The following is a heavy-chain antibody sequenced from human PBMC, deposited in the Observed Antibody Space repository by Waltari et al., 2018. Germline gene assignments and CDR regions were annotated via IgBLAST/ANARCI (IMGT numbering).Heavy chain of an antibody. D-gene: IGHD3-3*01. J-gene: IGHJ4*02. Sequence: QVQLVESGGGVVQPGRSLRLSCAASGFTFSSYAMHWVRQAPGQGLEWVAVISYDGSNKYYADSVKGRLTISGDNSKNTRYLQMNSLRAEDTAVYYCARDEIKERYEFWSGYYPFDYWGQGTLVTVSS. CDR2: ISYDGSNK. CDR1: GFTFSSYA. V-gene: IGHV3-30*01. CDR3: ARDEIKERYEFWSGYYPFDY.